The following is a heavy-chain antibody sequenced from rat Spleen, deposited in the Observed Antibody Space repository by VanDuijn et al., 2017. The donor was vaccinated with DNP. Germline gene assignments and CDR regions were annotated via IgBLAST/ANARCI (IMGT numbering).Heavy chain of an antibody. J-gene: IGHJ2*01. CDR3: TRYLYHGYTYDVFDY. CDR1: DYSITSNF. D-gene: IGHD1-9*01. CDR2: ISYRGST. V-gene: IGHV3-1*01. Sequence: EVQLQESGPGLVKPSQSLSLTCSVTDYSITSNFWGWIRKFPGNKMEWIGHISYRGSTSYHPSLKSRISITRDTSKNQFFLQLNSVTTEDTATYYCTRYLYHGYTYDVFDYWGQGVMVTVSS.